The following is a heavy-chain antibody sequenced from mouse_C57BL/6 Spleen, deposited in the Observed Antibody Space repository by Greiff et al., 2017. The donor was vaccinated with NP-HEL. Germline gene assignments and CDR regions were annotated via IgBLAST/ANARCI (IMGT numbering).Heavy chain of an antibody. CDR3: ARGGGIYDSHWYFDV. D-gene: IGHD2-4*01. CDR2: IDPSDSYT. V-gene: IGHV1-69*01. J-gene: IGHJ1*03. CDR1: GYTFTSYW. Sequence: QVQLQQPGAELVMPGASVKLSCKASGYTFTSYWMHWVKQRPGQGLEWIGEIDPSDSYTNYNQKFKGKSTLTVDKSSSTAYMQLSSLTSEDSAVYYCARGGGIYDSHWYFDVWGTGTTVTVSS.